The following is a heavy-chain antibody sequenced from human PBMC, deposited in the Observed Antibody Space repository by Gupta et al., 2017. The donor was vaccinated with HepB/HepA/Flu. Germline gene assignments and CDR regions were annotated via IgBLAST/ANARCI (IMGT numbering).Heavy chain of an antibody. CDR1: GYTFTGYY. Sequence: QVQLVQSGAEVKKPGASVKVSCKASGYTFTGYYMQWVRQAPGQGLEWMGWINPNSGGTNYAQKFQGRVTMTRDTSISTAYMELSRLRSDDTAVYYCARDIEQLGYCSSTSCYTGFYYMDVWGKGTTVTVSS. CDR2: INPNSGGT. CDR3: ARDIEQLGYCSSTSCYTGFYYMDV. D-gene: IGHD2-2*02. J-gene: IGHJ6*03. V-gene: IGHV1-2*02.